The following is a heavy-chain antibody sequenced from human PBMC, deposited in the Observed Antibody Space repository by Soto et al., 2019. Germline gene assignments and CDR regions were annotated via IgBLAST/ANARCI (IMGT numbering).Heavy chain of an antibody. CDR3: ARDVKKLFWGQGRGGAFDI. D-gene: IGHD3-16*01. Sequence: QVQLQESGPGLVKPSQTLSLTCTVSGGSISSGGYYWSWIRQHPGKGLEWIGYIYYSGSTYYNPSLKSRITISVGTSKNPFSLKLRSVTAADTAVYYWARDVKKLFWGQGRGGAFDIWGQGTMVTVSS. J-gene: IGHJ3*02. CDR2: IYYSGST. V-gene: IGHV4-31*03. CDR1: GGSISSGGYY.